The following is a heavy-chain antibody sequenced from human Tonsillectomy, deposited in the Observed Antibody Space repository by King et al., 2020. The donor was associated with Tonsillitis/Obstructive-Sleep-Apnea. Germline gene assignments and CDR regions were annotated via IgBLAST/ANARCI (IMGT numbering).Heavy chain of an antibody. CDR1: GGSFSGYY. CDR3: ARGHSTGNADLEWDIVVVPAAISANWFDP. D-gene: IGHD2-2*02. CDR2: SNHSGST. Sequence: VQLQQWGAGLLKPSETLSLTCAVYGGSFSGYYWSWIRQPPGTGLEWIGESNHSGSTNYNPSLKSRVTISVDTSKNQFSLKLGSVTAADTAVYYCARGHSTGNADLEWDIVVVPAAISANWFDPWGQGTLVTVSS. J-gene: IGHJ5*02. V-gene: IGHV4-34*01.